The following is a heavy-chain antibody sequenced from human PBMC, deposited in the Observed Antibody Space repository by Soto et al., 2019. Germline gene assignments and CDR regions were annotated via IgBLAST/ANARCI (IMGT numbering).Heavy chain of an antibody. D-gene: IGHD3-22*01. CDR2: IYSGGST. Sequence: EVPLVESGGGLIQPGGSLRLSCAASGFTVSSNYMSWVRQAPGKGLEWVSVIYSGGSTYYADSVKGRFTISRDNSKNTLYLQMNSLRAEDTAVYYCARDRVESGYPEYFQHWGRGTLVTVSS. CDR3: ARDRVESGYPEYFQH. CDR1: GFTVSSNY. J-gene: IGHJ1*01. V-gene: IGHV3-53*01.